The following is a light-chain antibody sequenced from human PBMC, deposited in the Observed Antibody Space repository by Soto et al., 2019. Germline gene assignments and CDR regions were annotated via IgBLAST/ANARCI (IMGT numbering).Light chain of an antibody. CDR2: DAS. V-gene: IGKV3-11*01. CDR3: QQRSNWPLT. J-gene: IGKJ4*01. CDR1: QSVSSY. Sequence: EIGMTQSPATLSLSPEERATLSCRASQSVSSYLAWYQQKPGQAPRLLIYDASNRATGITARFSGSGSGTDFTLTISSLEPEDFAVYYCQQRSNWPLTFGGGTKVEIK.